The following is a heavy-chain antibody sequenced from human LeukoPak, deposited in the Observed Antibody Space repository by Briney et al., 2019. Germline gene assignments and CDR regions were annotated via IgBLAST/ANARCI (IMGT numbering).Heavy chain of an antibody. J-gene: IGHJ4*02. CDR3: ARDNGDYWFDY. D-gene: IGHD4-17*01. Sequence: GASVKVSCRASGYTFTGYYMHWVRQAPGQGLEWMGWINPNSGGTNYAQKFQGRVTMTRDTSISTAYMELTRLRSDDTAVYYCARDNGDYWFDYWGQGTLVTVSS. CDR2: INPNSGGT. CDR1: GYTFTGYY. V-gene: IGHV1-2*02.